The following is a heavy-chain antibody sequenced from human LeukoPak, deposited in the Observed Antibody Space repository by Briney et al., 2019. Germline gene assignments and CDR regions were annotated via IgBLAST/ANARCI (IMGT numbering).Heavy chain of an antibody. CDR1: GGSFSGYY. CDR2: IYYSGST. J-gene: IGHJ4*02. Sequence: SETLSLTCAVYGGSFSGYYWSWIRQPPGKGLEWIGYIYYSGSTNYNPSLKSRVTISVDTSKNQFSLKLSSVTAADTAVYYCARHLSDPAYCGGDCYADYWGQGTLVTVSS. D-gene: IGHD2-21*02. CDR3: ARHLSDPAYCGGDCYADY. V-gene: IGHV4-59*08.